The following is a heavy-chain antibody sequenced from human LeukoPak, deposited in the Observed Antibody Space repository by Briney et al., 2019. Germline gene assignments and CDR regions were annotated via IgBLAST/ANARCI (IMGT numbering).Heavy chain of an antibody. J-gene: IGHJ4*02. V-gene: IGHV1-69*13. CDR3: ARDRYCTSGVCYRGFNDY. D-gene: IGHD2-8*01. CDR1: GGTFSSYA. CDR2: IIPIFGTA. Sequence: ASVKVSCKASGGTFSSYAISWVRQAPGQGLEWMGGIIPIFGTANYAQKFQGRVTITADESTSTAYMELSSLRSEDTAVYYCARDRYCTSGVCYRGFNDYWGQGTLVTVSS.